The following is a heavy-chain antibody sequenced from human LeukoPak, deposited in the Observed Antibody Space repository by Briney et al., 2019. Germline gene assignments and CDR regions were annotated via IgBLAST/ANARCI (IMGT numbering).Heavy chain of an antibody. CDR2: ISGSGGST. CDR1: GFTFSSYA. CDR3: AKESVRYSSSGEGQK. J-gene: IGHJ4*02. V-gene: IGHV3-23*01. Sequence: PGGSLRPSCAASGFTFSSYAMSWVRQAPGKGLEWVSAISGSGGSTYYADSVKGRFTISRDNSKNTLYLQMNSLRAEDTAVYYCAKESVRYSSSGEGQKWGQGTLVTVSS. D-gene: IGHD6-13*01.